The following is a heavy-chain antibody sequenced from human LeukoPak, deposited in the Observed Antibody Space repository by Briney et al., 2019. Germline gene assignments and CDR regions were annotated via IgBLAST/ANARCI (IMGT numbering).Heavy chain of an antibody. Sequence: PSETLSLTCSVSIGSISSSKWWSWVRQSPVKGLEWIGEIYLYGTTNYNPSFTSRVTMSVDRSRNQFSLKLTSVTAADTAVYYCARQKWEQQGRDYYFNGLDVWGPGTTVIVSS. V-gene: IGHV4-4*02. J-gene: IGHJ6*02. D-gene: IGHD1/OR15-1a*01. CDR2: IYLYGTT. CDR3: ARQKWEQQGRDYYFNGLDV. CDR1: IGSISSSKW.